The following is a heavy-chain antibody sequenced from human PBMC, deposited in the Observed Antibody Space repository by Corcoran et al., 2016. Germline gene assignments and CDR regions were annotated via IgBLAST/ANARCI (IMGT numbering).Heavy chain of an antibody. CDR3: ARGGYYYDSSGYYKGHLDY. CDR2: IYTSGST. CDR1: GGSISSYY. J-gene: IGHJ4*02. D-gene: IGHD3-22*01. Sequence: QVQLQESGPGLVKPSETLSLTCTVSGGSISSYYWSWIRQPAGKGLEWIGRIYTSGSTNYNPSLKSRVTMSVDTSKNQFSLKLSSVTAADTAVYYCARGGYYYDSSGYYKGHLDYWGQGTLVTVSS. V-gene: IGHV4-4*07.